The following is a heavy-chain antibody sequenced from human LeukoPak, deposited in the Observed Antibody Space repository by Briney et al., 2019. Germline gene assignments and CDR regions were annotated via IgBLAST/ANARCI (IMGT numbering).Heavy chain of an antibody. CDR2: IIPIFGTA. CDR1: GGTFSSYA. Sequence: SVEVSCKASGGTFSSYAISWVRQAPGQGLEWMGGIIPIFGTANYAQKFQGRVTITADESTSTAYMELSGLRSEDTAVYYCARGVMVRGKYYYYAMDVWGQGTTVTVSS. J-gene: IGHJ6*02. D-gene: IGHD3-10*01. CDR3: ARGVMVRGKYYYYAMDV. V-gene: IGHV1-69*01.